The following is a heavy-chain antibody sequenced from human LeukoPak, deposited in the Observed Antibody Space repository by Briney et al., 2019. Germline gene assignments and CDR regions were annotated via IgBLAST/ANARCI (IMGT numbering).Heavy chain of an antibody. J-gene: IGHJ4*02. V-gene: IGHV1-46*01. CDR2: INPSGDTT. D-gene: IGHD3-16*02. Sequence: ASVKVSCXASGYTFSSYYMHWVRQARGQGLEWMGIINPSGDTTSYAQKFHGRVIMSRDTSTSTVYMELRSLRSEDTAVYYCARGVMITFGGVIVIRNYFDYWGQGTLVTVSS. CDR3: ARGVMITFGGVIVIRNYFDY. CDR1: GYTFSSYY.